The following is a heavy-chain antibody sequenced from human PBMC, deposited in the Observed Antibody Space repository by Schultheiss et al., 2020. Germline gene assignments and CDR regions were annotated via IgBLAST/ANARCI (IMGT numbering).Heavy chain of an antibody. D-gene: IGHD1-14*01. V-gene: IGHV6-1*01. Sequence: SQTLSLTCAISGDSVSRNGVAWNWVRQSPSRGLEWLGRTYYRSKWRYDYAVSVKGRITINPDTSNSQFSLQLYSVTPEDTAMYYCVREDLNGPGIDSWGQGTLVTVSS. CDR3: VREDLNGPGIDS. CDR1: GDSVSRNGVA. J-gene: IGHJ4*02. CDR2: TYYRSKWRY.